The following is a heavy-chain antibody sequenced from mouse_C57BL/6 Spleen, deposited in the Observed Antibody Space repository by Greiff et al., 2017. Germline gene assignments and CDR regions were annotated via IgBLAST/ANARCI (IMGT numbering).Heavy chain of an antibody. CDR2: IDPANGNT. Sequence: VQLKESVAELVRPGASVKLSCTASGFNIKNTYMHWVKQRPEQGLEWIGRIDPANGNTKYAPKFQGKATITADTSSNTAYLQLSSLTSEDTAIYYCAFITTVVAGVDYWGQGTTLTVSS. V-gene: IGHV14-3*01. D-gene: IGHD1-1*01. CDR1: GFNIKNTY. CDR3: AFITTVVAGVDY. J-gene: IGHJ2*01.